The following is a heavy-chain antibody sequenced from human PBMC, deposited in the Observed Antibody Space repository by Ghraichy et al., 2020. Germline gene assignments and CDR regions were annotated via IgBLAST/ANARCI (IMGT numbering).Heavy chain of an antibody. CDR1: GGSISNSSDY. CDR3: ARNIQCEAGTRVFDY. CDR2: IHNSGNT. D-gene: IGHD6-19*01. J-gene: IGHJ4*02. Sequence: SETLSLTCTVSGGSISNSSDYWGWIRQPPGKGLEWIGTIHNSGNTYYNPSLESRVTIYVDTSENQFSLKLGSVTAADTAVYYCARNIQCEAGTRVFDYWGQGTLGTVSS. V-gene: IGHV4-39*01.